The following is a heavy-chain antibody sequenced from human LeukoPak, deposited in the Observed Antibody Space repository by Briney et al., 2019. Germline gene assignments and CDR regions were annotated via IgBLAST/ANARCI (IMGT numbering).Heavy chain of an antibody. V-gene: IGHV1-69*13. D-gene: IGHD3-22*01. Sequence: SVKVSCKASGGTFISYAISWVRQAPGKGGEWMGGIIPILGTATYAQKFQGSVTITADESTSTAYMELSSLRSEDTAVYYCARDEKNYYDSSGYGMDYWGQGTLVTVSS. J-gene: IGHJ4*02. CDR1: GGTFISYA. CDR2: IIPILGTA. CDR3: ARDEKNYYDSSGYGMDY.